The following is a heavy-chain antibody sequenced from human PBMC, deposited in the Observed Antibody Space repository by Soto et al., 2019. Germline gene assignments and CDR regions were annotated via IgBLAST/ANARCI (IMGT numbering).Heavy chain of an antibody. CDR1: GFTFSSYI. D-gene: IGHD3-10*01. CDR2: ISSSSSYI. Sequence: EVQLVESGGGLVKPGGSLRLSCAASGFTFSSYIMNWVRQAPGKGLEWVSSISSSSSYIYYADSVKGRFTISRDNAQNSLYLQMNTLRAEDTAVYSCARGGGSWFDPWGQGTLVTVSS. CDR3: ARGGGSWFDP. J-gene: IGHJ5*02. V-gene: IGHV3-21*01.